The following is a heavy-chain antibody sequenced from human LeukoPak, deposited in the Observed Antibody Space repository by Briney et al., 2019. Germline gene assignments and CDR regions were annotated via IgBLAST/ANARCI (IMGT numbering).Heavy chain of an antibody. J-gene: IGHJ5*02. Sequence: SETLSLTCTVSGGSISSYYWSWIRQPPGKGLEWIGYIYYSGSTNYNPSLKSRVTISVDTSKNQFSLKLSSVTAADTAVYYCAREQDLGELRYNWFDPWGQGTLVTVSP. D-gene: IGHD1-7*01. CDR1: GGSISSYY. CDR3: AREQDLGELRYNWFDP. V-gene: IGHV4-59*12. CDR2: IYYSGST.